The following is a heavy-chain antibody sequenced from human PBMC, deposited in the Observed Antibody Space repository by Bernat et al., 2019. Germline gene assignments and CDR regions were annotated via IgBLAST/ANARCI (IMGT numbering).Heavy chain of an antibody. CDR1: GFTFKSYN. CDR2: INDRGSNT. V-gene: IGHV3-23*01. J-gene: IGHJ4*02. D-gene: IGHD3-10*01. CDR3: AKEKGSGSGSDY. Sequence: EVQLLESGGGLMQPGGSLRLSCVASGFTFKSYNMGWIRQAPGKGLDWVSTINDRGSNTYYADSGKGRFTISRDDSRNTLYLQMNSLRAEDTAIYYCAKEKGSGSGSDYWGQGTLVTVSS.